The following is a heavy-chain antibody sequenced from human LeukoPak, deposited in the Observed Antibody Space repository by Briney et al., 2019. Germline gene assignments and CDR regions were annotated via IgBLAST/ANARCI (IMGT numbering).Heavy chain of an antibody. CDR3: AATETEEWELLFDY. Sequence: SETLSLTCAVYGGSFSGYYWSWIRQPPGKGLEWIGEINHSGSTNYNPSLKSRVTISVDTSENQFSLKLSSVTAADTAVYYCAATETEEWELLFDYWGQGTLVTVSS. D-gene: IGHD1-26*01. V-gene: IGHV4-34*01. J-gene: IGHJ4*02. CDR1: GGSFSGYY. CDR2: INHSGST.